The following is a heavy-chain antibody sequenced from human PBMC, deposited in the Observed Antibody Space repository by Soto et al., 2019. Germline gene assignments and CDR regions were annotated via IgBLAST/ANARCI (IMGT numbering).Heavy chain of an antibody. CDR3: ARDRGCFYDSSGYSDRVYYYYGMDV. Sequence: ASVKVSCKASGYTFTGYYMHWVRQAPGQGLEWMGWINPNSGGTNYAQKFQGWVTMTRDTSISTAYMELSRLRSDDTAVYYCARDRGCFYDSSGYSDRVYYYYGMDVWGQGTTVTVSS. J-gene: IGHJ6*02. CDR1: GYTFTGYY. D-gene: IGHD3-22*01. V-gene: IGHV1-2*04. CDR2: INPNSGGT.